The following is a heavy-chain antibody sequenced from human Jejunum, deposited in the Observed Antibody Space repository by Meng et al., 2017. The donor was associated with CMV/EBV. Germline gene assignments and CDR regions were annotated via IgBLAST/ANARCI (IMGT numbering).Heavy chain of an antibody. CDR3: VRGTSAWYGVDY. Sequence: QLVESGGGLGRPWGFLRLSCAASGFSFSTYGMNWVRPVPGKVLQWVSLINGNGLNTYYADSVKGRFTISRDNSKNTLYLQMNNLRADDTGVYYCVRGTSAWYGVDYWGQGTLVTVSS. J-gene: IGHJ4*02. CDR1: GFSFSTYG. CDR2: INGNGLNT. V-gene: IGHV3-23*04. D-gene: IGHD6-19*01.